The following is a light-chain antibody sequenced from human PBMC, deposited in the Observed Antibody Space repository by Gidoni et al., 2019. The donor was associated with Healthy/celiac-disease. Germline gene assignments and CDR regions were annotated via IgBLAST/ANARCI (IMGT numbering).Light chain of an antibody. CDR3: MQALQTPRFT. Sequence: DIVMTQSPLSLPVTPGEPASISCRSSQSLLHSNGYNYLDWYLQKPGKSPQLLIYSGSNRASGVPDRFSGSGSGTDFTLKISRVEAEDVGVYYCMQALQTPRFTFGPGTKVDIK. CDR1: QSLLHSNGYNY. V-gene: IGKV2-28*01. J-gene: IGKJ3*01. CDR2: SGS.